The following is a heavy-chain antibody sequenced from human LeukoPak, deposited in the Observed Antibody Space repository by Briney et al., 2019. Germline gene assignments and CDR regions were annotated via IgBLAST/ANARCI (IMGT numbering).Heavy chain of an antibody. CDR3: ARDTPSYDILTGYTFDY. D-gene: IGHD3-9*01. V-gene: IGHV3-21*01. J-gene: IGHJ4*02. CDR2: ISRSSSYI. Sequence: GGSLRLSCAASGFTFSTYSMKWVRQAPGKGLEWVSSISRSSSYIYYADSVKGRFTISRDNSKNTLYLQMNSLRAEDTAVYYCARDTPSYDILTGYTFDYWGQGTLVTVSS. CDR1: GFTFSTYS.